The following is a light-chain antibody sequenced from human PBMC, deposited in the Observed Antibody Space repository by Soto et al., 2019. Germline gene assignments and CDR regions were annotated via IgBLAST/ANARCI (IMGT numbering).Light chain of an antibody. Sequence: EIVLTQSPAPLSLSPGHRATLSCRASQTIGIYLAWYQQTPGQSPRLLIYEASNRATGVPAKFSGTGSGTDFTLTISSLESEDFGIYYCQQRSTWPLTFGGGTRVEI. J-gene: IGKJ4*01. V-gene: IGKV3-11*01. CDR3: QQRSTWPLT. CDR2: EAS. CDR1: QTIGIY.